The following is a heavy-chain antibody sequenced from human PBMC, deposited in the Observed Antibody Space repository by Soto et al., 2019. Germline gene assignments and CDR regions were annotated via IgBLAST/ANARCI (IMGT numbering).Heavy chain of an antibody. J-gene: IGHJ4*02. CDR2: IWYDGSNK. CDR1: GFTFSSYG. Sequence: QVQLVESGGGVVQPGRSLRLSCAASGFTFSSYGMHWVRQAPGKGLEWVAVIWYDGSNKYYADSVKGRFTISRDNSKNTLYLQMNSLRAEYTAVYYCARSRITMVRGSYYFDYWGQGTLVTVSS. V-gene: IGHV3-33*01. D-gene: IGHD3-10*01. CDR3: ARSRITMVRGSYYFDY.